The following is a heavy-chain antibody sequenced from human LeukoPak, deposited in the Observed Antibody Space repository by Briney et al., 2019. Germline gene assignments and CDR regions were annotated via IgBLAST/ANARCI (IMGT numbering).Heavy chain of an antibody. D-gene: IGHD2-15*01. J-gene: IGHJ4*02. CDR2: INHSGST. CDR3: ARGHFGDGDIVVVVAATPFDY. CDR1: GGSFSGYY. Sequence: SETLSLTCAVYGGSFSGYYWSWIRQPPGKGLEWIGEINHSGSTNYNPSLKSRVTISVDTSKNQFSLKLSSVTAADTAVYYCARGHFGDGDIVVVVAATPFDYWGQGTLVTVSS. V-gene: IGHV4-34*01.